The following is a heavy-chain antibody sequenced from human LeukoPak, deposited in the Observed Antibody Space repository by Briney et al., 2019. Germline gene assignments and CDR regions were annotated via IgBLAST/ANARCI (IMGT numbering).Heavy chain of an antibody. J-gene: IGHJ6*03. CDR1: GGSFSGYC. Sequence: SETLSLTCAVYGGSFSGYCWSWIRQPPGKGLEWIGEINHSGSTNYNPSLKSRVTISVDTTKNQFSLKLSSVTAADTAVYYCARQIVVVPAAIWGNYYYYYMDVWGKGTTVTVSS. CDR2: INHSGST. D-gene: IGHD2-2*02. V-gene: IGHV4-34*01. CDR3: ARQIVVVPAAIWGNYYYYYMDV.